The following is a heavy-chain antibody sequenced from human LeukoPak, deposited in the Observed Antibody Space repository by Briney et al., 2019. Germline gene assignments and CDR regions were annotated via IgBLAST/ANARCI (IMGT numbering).Heavy chain of an antibody. CDR3: ARADYIAAAGVDWFDP. D-gene: IGHD6-13*01. Sequence: ASVKVSCKASGYTFTSYGISWVRQAPGQGLEWIGWISAYNGNTNYAQKLQGRVTITTDTSTSTAYMELRSLRSDDTAVYYCARADYIAAAGVDWFDPWGQGTLVTVSS. CDR2: ISAYNGNT. V-gene: IGHV1-18*01. J-gene: IGHJ5*02. CDR1: GYTFTSYG.